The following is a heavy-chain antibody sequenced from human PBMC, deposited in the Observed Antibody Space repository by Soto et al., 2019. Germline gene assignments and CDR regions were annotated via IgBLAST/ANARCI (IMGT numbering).Heavy chain of an antibody. J-gene: IGHJ4*02. CDR1: GFSFSKYG. CDR3: AKELRETGGYYFDC. V-gene: IGHV3-30*03. CDR2: MSDDGSKK. D-gene: IGHD3-16*01. Sequence: QVQLVESGGGVVQPGRSLRLSCAASGFSFSKYGMHWVRQAPGKGLEWVAEMSDDGSKKYYGDSVKGRFTISRDNSKXXXXXXXXXXXXXXXXXXXXAKELRETGGYYFDCWGQGTLVTVSS.